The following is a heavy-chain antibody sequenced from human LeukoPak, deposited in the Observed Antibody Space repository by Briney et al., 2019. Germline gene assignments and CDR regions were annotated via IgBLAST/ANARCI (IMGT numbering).Heavy chain of an antibody. CDR2: IYYSGST. V-gene: IGHV4-39*07. J-gene: IGHJ4*02. Sequence: SETLSLTCTVSGGSISSSSYYWGWIRQPPGKGLEWIGSIYYSGSTYYNPSLKSRVTISVDTSKNQFSLKLSSVTAADTAVYYCARAPYGSGFDYGGQGTLVTVSS. CDR1: GGSISSSSYY. D-gene: IGHD3-10*01. CDR3: ARAPYGSGFDY.